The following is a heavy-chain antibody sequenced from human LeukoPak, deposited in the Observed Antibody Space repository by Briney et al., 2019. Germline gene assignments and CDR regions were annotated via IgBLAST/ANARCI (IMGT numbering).Heavy chain of an antibody. CDR1: GFTVSSNY. CDR2: IYSGGST. D-gene: IGHD6-19*01. V-gene: IGHV3-53*01. J-gene: IGHJ3*02. CDR3: ARAVAGPNAFDI. Sequence: GGSPRLSCAASGFTVSSNYMSWVRQAPGKGLEWVSVIYSGGSTYYADSVKGRFTISRDNSKNTLYLQMNSLRAEDTAVYYCARAVAGPNAFDIWGQGTMVTVSS.